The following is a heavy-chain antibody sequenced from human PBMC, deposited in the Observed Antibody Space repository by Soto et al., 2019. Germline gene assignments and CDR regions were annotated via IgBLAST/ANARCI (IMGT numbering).Heavy chain of an antibody. CDR2: INAYNGNT. D-gene: IGHD1-26*01. J-gene: IGHJ4*02. CDR1: GSTFTSYG. V-gene: IGHV1-18*01. Sequence: SVKVSCKASGSTFTSYGISWVRQAPGQGLEWMGWINAYNGNTNYAQKLQGRVTMTTDTSTSTAYMELRSLRSDDTAVYYCARVDSGFSGSHYIDYFNYWGQGALVTVSS. CDR3: ARVDSGFSGSHYIDYFNY.